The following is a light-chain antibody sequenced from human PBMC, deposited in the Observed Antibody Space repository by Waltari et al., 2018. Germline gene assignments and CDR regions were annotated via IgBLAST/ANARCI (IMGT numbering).Light chain of an antibody. Sequence: QAVVTQEPSLTVSPGGTVTLTCGPSPGAVTSGHYPYWFQQKPGHAPRTLIYDTSNKHSWTPARFSGSLLGGKAALTLSGAQPEDEAEYYCLLSYSGAWVFGGGTKLTVL. CDR2: DTS. J-gene: IGLJ3*02. CDR3: LLSYSGAWV. CDR1: PGAVTSGHY. V-gene: IGLV7-46*01.